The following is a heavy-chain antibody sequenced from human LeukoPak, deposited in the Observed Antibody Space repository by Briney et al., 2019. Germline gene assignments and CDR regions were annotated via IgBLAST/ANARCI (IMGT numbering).Heavy chain of an antibody. Sequence: ASVKVSCKASGYTFTGYYMHWVRQAPGQGLEWMGWINPNSGGTNYAQKFQGRVTMTRDTSISTVYMELSRLRSDDTVVYYCARGAPNYCSSTSCYYWFDPWGQGTLVTVSS. D-gene: IGHD2-2*01. CDR2: INPNSGGT. CDR3: ARGAPNYCSSTSCYYWFDP. J-gene: IGHJ5*02. CDR1: GYTFTGYY. V-gene: IGHV1-2*02.